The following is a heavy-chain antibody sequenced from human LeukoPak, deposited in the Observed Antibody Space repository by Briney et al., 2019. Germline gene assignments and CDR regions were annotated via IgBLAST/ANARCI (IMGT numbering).Heavy chain of an antibody. J-gene: IGHJ6*02. V-gene: IGHV4-59*08. CDR3: TRHDVVPVIGHGMAV. CDR2: ISQNGFT. D-gene: IGHD2-21*01. CDR1: GASIGSYY. Sequence: SETLSLTCTVSGASIGSYYWSWIRQPPGKGLEWIGYISQNGFTKYSPSLPSRVTISRDTSEHQFSLILSSVTAADTAIYYCTRHDVVPVIGHGMAVWGQGTTVTVSS.